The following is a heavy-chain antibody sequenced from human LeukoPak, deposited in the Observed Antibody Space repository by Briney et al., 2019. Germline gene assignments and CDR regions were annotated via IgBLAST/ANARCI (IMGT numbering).Heavy chain of an antibody. Sequence: SETLSLACTVSGGSINSGTFYWGWIRPPPGKGLEWIGSMYYDGSSYYNPSLKSRVTTSVDTSNNQFSLKLTSVTAADTAVYFCARRSDSGSDDGEDYFDYWGQGTLVTVSS. CDR3: ARRSDSGSDDGEDYFDY. J-gene: IGHJ4*02. D-gene: IGHD1-26*01. V-gene: IGHV4-39*01. CDR2: MYYDGSS. CDR1: GGSINSGTFY.